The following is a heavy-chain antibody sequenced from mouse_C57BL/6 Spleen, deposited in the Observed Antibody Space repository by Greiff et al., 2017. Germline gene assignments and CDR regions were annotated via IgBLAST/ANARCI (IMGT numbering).Heavy chain of an antibody. J-gene: IGHJ2*01. CDR3: ARSRTAQAVFDY. Sequence: QVQLKESGAELVKPGASVKISCKASGYAFSSYWMNWVKQRPGKGLEWIGQIYPGDGDTNYNGKFKGKATLTAAKSSSTAYMQLSSLTCEDSAVYFCARSRTAQAVFDYWGQGTTLTVSS. CDR1: GYAFSSYW. D-gene: IGHD3-2*02. CDR2: IYPGDGDT. V-gene: IGHV1-80*01.